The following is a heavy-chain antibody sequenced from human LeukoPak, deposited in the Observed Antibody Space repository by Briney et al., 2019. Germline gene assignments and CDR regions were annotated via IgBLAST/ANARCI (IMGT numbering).Heavy chain of an antibody. Sequence: SETLSLTCTVSGGSISSYYWSWIRQPPGKGLEWIGYIYYSGSTNYNPSLKRRVTISVDTSKNQFSLKLSSVTAADTAVYYCARGSPFDPWGQGTLVTVSS. CDR3: ARGSPFDP. CDR2: IYYSGST. V-gene: IGHV4-59*12. J-gene: IGHJ5*02. CDR1: GGSISSYY.